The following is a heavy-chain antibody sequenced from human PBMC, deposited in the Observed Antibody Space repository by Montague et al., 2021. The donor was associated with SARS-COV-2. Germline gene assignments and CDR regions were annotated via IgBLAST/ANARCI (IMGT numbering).Heavy chain of an antibody. CDR2: IDWDDDK. D-gene: IGHD3-9*01. CDR1: GFSPSTSGMC. V-gene: IGHV2-70*01. J-gene: IGHJ4*02. CDR3: ARVRYLDTTFDN. Sequence: PALVKPTQTLTLTCTFSGFSPSTSGMCVSWIRQPPGKALEWLALIDWDDDKFYSTSLKTRLTISKDTPKNQVVLTMTNMDPVDTATYYCARVRYLDTTFDNWGQGTLVTVSS.